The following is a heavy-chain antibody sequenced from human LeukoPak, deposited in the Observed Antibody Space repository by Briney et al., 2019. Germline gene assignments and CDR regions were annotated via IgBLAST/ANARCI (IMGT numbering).Heavy chain of an antibody. CDR2: ISSSSSTI. D-gene: IGHD6-19*01. J-gene: IGHJ4*02. V-gene: IGHV3-48*01. CDR1: GFTFSTYS. Sequence: GGSLRLSCTASGFTFSTYSMNWVRQAPGKGLEWVSFISSSSSTIFYANSVKGRFTISRDNAKNSLYLQMNSLRAEDTAVYYCARQVGSGWYLDYWGQGTLVTVSS. CDR3: ARQVGSGWYLDY.